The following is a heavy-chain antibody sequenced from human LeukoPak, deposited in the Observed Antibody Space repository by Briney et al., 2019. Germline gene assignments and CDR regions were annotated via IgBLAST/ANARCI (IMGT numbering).Heavy chain of an antibody. CDR2: ISSSGSTI. CDR3: ARENGGYCSSTSCPGGDAFDI. D-gene: IGHD2-2*03. Sequence: GGSLRLSCAASGFTFSSYEMNWVRQAPGKGLEWVSYISSSGSTIYYADSVKGRFTISRDNAKNSLYLQMNSLGAEDTAIYYCARENGGYCSSTSCPGGDAFDIWGQGTMVTVSS. CDR1: GFTFSSYE. V-gene: IGHV3-48*03. J-gene: IGHJ3*02.